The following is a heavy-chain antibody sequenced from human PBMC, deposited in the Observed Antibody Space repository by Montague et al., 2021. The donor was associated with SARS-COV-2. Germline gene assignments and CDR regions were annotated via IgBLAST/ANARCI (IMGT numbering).Heavy chain of an antibody. D-gene: IGHD6-25*01. CDR2: IFGSGAGT. CDR1: GFASNNFA. Sequence: SLRLSCAASGFASNNFAMTWVRQPPGKGLEWVSSIFGSGAGTYYADSVKGRFTISRDNSRNTVYLQMNSLRAEDTAKYYCAKQTGAGAIVYWYFDLWGRGTVVSVSS. V-gene: IGHV3-23*01. CDR3: AKQTGAGAIVYWYFDL. J-gene: IGHJ2*01.